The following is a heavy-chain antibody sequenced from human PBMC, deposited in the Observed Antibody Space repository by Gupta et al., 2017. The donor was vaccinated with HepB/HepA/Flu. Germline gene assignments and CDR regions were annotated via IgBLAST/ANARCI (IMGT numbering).Heavy chain of an antibody. CDR1: GYTFTRYH. CDR2: IKVDGETR. Sequence: QGQLVQSGSEVRKPGASVKVSCRTSGYTFTRYHIHWVRQAPGQGLEWMGMIKVDGETRFFAQKFQGRVTITRDTSINTIYMELSSVRSEDTAVYSCVGETPSAFWFESWGQGTLVTVSS. J-gene: IGHJ5*01. V-gene: IGHV1-46*01. CDR3: VGETPSAFWFES.